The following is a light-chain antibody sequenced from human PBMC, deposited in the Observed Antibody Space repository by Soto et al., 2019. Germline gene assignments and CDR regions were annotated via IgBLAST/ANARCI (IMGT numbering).Light chain of an antibody. CDR2: AAS. V-gene: IGKV1-8*01. CDR1: QGISSY. J-gene: IGKJ1*01. CDR3: QEYYSYPPT. Sequence: AIRMTQSPSSLSASTGDRVTITCRASQGISSYLSWYQQKPGKAPKLLIYAASTLQSGVTSRFSGSGSGTDFTLIISCRQSEDFATYYWQEYYSYPPTFGQGTKVEIK.